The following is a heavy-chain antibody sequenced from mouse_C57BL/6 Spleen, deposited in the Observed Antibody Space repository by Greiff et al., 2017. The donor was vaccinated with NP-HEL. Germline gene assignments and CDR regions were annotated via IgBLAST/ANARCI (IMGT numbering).Heavy chain of an antibody. D-gene: IGHD2-3*01. CDR1: GFTFSDYY. CDR3: ARHGRLLRDYYAMDY. Sequence: EVQLVESGGGLVQPGGSLKLSCAASGFTFSDYYMYWVRQTPEKRLEWVAYISNGGGSTYYPDTVKGRFTISRDNAKNTLYLQMSRLKSEDTAMYYCARHGRLLRDYYAMDYWGQGTSVTVSS. V-gene: IGHV5-12*01. CDR2: ISNGGGST. J-gene: IGHJ4*01.